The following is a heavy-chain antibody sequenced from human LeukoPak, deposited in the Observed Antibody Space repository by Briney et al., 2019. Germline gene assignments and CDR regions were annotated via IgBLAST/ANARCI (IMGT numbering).Heavy chain of an antibody. CDR2: INSDGSRT. CDR3: ARDPTPNYYGSGSLRFDP. D-gene: IGHD3-10*01. Sequence: GGSLRLSCAASGFTFSSYWMHWVRQAPGKGLVWVSRINSDGSRTTYADSVKGRFTISRDNAKNSLYLQTNSLRAEDTAVYYCARDPTPNYYGSGSLRFDPWGQGTLVTVSS. J-gene: IGHJ5*02. CDR1: GFTFSSYW. V-gene: IGHV3-74*01.